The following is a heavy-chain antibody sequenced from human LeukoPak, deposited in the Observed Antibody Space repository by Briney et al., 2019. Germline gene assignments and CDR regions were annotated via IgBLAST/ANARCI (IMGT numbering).Heavy chain of an antibody. V-gene: IGHV3-21*01. J-gene: IGHJ6*03. CDR3: ARDQYSSTGYMDV. Sequence: PGGSLRLSCAASGFTFSSYSMNWVRQAPGKGLEWVSSISSSSSYIYYADSVKGRFTISRYNAKNSLYLQMKSLRAEDTAAYYCARDQYSSTGYMDVWGKGTTVTVSS. D-gene: IGHD5-18*01. CDR2: ISSSSSYI. CDR1: GFTFSSYS.